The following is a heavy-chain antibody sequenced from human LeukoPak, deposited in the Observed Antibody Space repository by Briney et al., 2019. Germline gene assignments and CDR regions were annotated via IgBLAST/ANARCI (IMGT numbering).Heavy chain of an antibody. Sequence: TGGSLRLSCVTSGFIFSRYTMNWVRQAPGKGLEWVSGISWNSGSIGYADSVKGRFTISRDNAKNSLYLQMNSLRAEDTALYYCAKEGDYDILTGYSREFDYWGQGTLVTVSS. D-gene: IGHD3-9*01. CDR1: GFIFSRYT. V-gene: IGHV3-9*01. J-gene: IGHJ4*02. CDR3: AKEGDYDILTGYSREFDY. CDR2: ISWNSGSI.